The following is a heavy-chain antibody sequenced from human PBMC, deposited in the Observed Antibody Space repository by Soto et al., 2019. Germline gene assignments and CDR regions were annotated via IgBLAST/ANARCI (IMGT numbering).Heavy chain of an antibody. J-gene: IGHJ4*02. D-gene: IGHD3-16*01. Sequence: EVQLVESGGGLVQPGGSLRLSCAASGFTFSSYWMHWVRQVPGKGLVWVSRIDEYGNTINYADSVRGRFTISRDNAKNSWYMERNSRRGEDTVLYYWTRESGGGGGYWGQGTLVTVSS. CDR1: GFTFSSYW. CDR3: TRESGGGGGY. V-gene: IGHV3-74*01. CDR2: IDEYGNTI.